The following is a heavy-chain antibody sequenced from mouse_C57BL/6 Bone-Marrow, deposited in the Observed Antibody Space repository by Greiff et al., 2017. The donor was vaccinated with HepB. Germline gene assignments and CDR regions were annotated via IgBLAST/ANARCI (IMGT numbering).Heavy chain of an antibody. J-gene: IGHJ2*01. Sequence: EVHLVESGGGLVKPGGSLKLSCAASGFTFSSYAMSWVRQTPEKRLEWVATISDGGSYTYYPDNVKGRFTISRDNAKNNLYLQMSHLKSEDTAMYYCARDRLLRSFDYWGQGTTLTVSS. V-gene: IGHV5-4*01. CDR2: ISDGGSYT. CDR1: GFTFSSYA. CDR3: ARDRLLRSFDY. D-gene: IGHD1-1*01.